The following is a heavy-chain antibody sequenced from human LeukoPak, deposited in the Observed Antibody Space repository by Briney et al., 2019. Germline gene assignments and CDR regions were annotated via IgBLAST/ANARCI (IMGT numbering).Heavy chain of an antibody. CDR3: ARLRSLDY. Sequence: GGSLRLSCAASGFTFGSYWMTWVRQAPGKGLEWVANIKQDGSEKYFVVSVKGRFTISRDNAKNSLYLQMNSLRAEDTAVYYCARLRSLDYWGQGTLVTVSS. CDR2: IKQDGSEK. J-gene: IGHJ4*02. CDR1: GFTFGSYW. V-gene: IGHV3-7*01.